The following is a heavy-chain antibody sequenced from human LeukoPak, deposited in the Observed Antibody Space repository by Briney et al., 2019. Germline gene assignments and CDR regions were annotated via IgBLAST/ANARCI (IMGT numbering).Heavy chain of an antibody. CDR2: INSEGTYT. J-gene: IGHJ4*02. CDR1: GFSFSTYW. CDR3: ARESVAPSKYYYDSSGYYLDY. D-gene: IGHD3-22*01. V-gene: IGHV3-74*01. Sequence: PGGSLRLSCAASGFSFSTYWMDWVRQAPGKGLVWVSRINSEGTYTTYADSVKGRFTISRDNAKNTLYLQMNSLRAEDTAVYYCARESVAPSKYYYDSSGYYLDYWGQGTLVTVSS.